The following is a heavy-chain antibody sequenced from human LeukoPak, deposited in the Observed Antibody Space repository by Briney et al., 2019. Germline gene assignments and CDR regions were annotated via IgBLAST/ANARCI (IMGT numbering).Heavy chain of an antibody. D-gene: IGHD4-23*01. CDR2: IKSKTDGGTT. CDR1: GFIFSTYG. Sequence: PGGSLRLSCAASGFIFSTYGMSWVRQAPGKGLGWVGRIKSKTDGGTTDYAAPVKGRFTISRDDSKNTLYLQMNSLKTEDTAVYYCTTPKWFGNSNFDYWGQGTLVTVSS. CDR3: TTPKWFGNSNFDY. V-gene: IGHV3-15*01. J-gene: IGHJ4*02.